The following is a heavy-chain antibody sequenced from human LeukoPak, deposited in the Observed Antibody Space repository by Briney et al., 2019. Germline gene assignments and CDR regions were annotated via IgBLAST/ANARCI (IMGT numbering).Heavy chain of an antibody. J-gene: IGHJ5*01. CDR2: IKTDGSEK. CDR3: ATYSTKNAREFES. Sequence: GGSLRLSCEASGFTFSNSWMTWVRQTPGKGLEWVANIKTDGSEKYYVDSVKGRFTISRDNAKNSLYLQMNSLRTEDTAVYYCATYSTKNAREFESWGQGTLVTVSS. D-gene: IGHD2/OR15-2a*01. V-gene: IGHV3-7*01. CDR1: GFTFSNSW.